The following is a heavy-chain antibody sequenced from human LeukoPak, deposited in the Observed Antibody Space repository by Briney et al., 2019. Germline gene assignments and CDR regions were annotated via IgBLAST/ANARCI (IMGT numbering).Heavy chain of an antibody. Sequence: PSETLSLTCAVYGGSFSGYYWSWIRQPPGKELEWIGEINHSGSTNYNPSLKSRVTISVDTSKNQFSLKLSSVTAADTAVYYCARGREYCSSTSCYAVPLRRRNGMDVWGQGTTVTVSS. CDR2: INHSGST. J-gene: IGHJ6*02. D-gene: IGHD2-2*01. V-gene: IGHV4-34*01. CDR1: GGSFSGYY. CDR3: ARGREYCSSTSCYAVPLRRRNGMDV.